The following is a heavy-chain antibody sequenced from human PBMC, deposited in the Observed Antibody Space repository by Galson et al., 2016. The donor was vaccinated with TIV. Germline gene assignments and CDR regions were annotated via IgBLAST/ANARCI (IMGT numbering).Heavy chain of an antibody. CDR2: IIPVLGMT. CDR3: ARGDTGRHYEAYFDS. J-gene: IGHJ4*02. CDR1: GGTFSTYT. Sequence: SVKVSCKASGGTFSTYTINWVRQAPGQGLQWLGRIIPVLGMTNYAQRLHGRVTITADRSTSTAYMELSSLRSDDTAVYYCARGDTGRHYEAYFDSWDQGTVVTVSS. D-gene: IGHD3-3*01. V-gene: IGHV1-69*02.